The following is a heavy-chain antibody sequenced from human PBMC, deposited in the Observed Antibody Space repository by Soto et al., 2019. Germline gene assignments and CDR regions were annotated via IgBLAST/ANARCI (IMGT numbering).Heavy chain of an antibody. CDR3: ARAYGSGSSDYYYGMHX. CDR2: IYYSGST. CDR1: GDSISSYY. V-gene: IGHV4-59*01. Sequence: PSETLSLTCTVSGDSISSYYWSWIRQPPGKGLEWTLYIYYSGSTDYNPSLKSRVTISVDTSKNQFSLKLSSVTAADTAVYYCARAYGSGSSDYYYGMHXWGQATSVPVS. J-gene: IGHJ6*02. D-gene: IGHD3-10*01.